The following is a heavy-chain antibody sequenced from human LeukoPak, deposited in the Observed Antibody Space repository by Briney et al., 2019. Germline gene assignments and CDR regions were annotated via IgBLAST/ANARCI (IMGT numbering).Heavy chain of an antibody. Sequence: SETLSLTCTVSGGSVSSGGYYWSWIRQPPGKGLEWIGYIYHSGSTNYNPSLKSRLTISLDTSKSQFSLNLSSVTRADTAVYYCAREGIANYGMDVWGQGTTVTVSS. D-gene: IGHD6-13*01. J-gene: IGHJ6*02. CDR3: AREGIANYGMDV. CDR2: IYHSGST. CDR1: GGSVSSGGYY. V-gene: IGHV4-61*08.